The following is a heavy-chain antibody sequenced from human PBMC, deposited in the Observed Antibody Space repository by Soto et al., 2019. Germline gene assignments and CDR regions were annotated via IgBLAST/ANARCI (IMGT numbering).Heavy chain of an antibody. Sequence: GGSLRLSCAASGFTFSGYSINWVRLAPGKGLEWVSYISSNGTTIYYADSVKGRFTISRDNAKNSLYLHMNSLRDEDTAIYYCVRDHDFAFDTWGQGTLVTVSS. D-gene: IGHD2-21*02. CDR1: GFTFSGYS. CDR3: VRDHDFAFDT. V-gene: IGHV3-48*02. J-gene: IGHJ4*02. CDR2: ISSNGTTI.